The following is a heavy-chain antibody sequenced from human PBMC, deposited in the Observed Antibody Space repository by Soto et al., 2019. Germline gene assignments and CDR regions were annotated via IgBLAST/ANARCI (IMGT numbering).Heavy chain of an antibody. J-gene: IGHJ6*02. CDR1: GGTFSSYA. CDR2: IIHIFGTA. CDR3: ARGDHDFWSGPGGGMDV. D-gene: IGHD3-3*01. V-gene: IGHV1-69*12. Sequence: QVQLVQSGAEVKKPGSSVKVSCKASGGTFSSYAISWVRQAPGQGLEWMGGIIHIFGTANYAQKFQGRVTITADESTSPDYMELSSLRSEDTAVYYCARGDHDFWSGPGGGMDVWGQGTTVTVSS.